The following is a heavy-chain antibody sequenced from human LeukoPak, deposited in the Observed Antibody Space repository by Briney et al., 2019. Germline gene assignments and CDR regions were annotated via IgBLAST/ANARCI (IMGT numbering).Heavy chain of an antibody. D-gene: IGHD3-22*01. Sequence: GESLKISCTGSGYSFTSYWIGWVRQMPGKGLEWMGIIYPGDSDTRYSPSFQGQVTISADKSISTAYLQWSSLKASDTAMYYCARQAFGYYDSSGYIDYWGQGTLVTVSS. J-gene: IGHJ4*02. V-gene: IGHV5-51*01. CDR3: ARQAFGYYDSSGYIDY. CDR2: IYPGDSDT. CDR1: GYSFTSYW.